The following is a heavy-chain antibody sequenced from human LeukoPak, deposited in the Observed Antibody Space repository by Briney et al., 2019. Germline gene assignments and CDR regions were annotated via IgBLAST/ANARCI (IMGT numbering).Heavy chain of an antibody. CDR2: ISAYNGNT. Sequence: GASVKVSCKASGYTFTSYGISWVRQAPGQGLEWMGWISAYNGNTNYAQKLQGRVTMTTDTSTSTAYMELRSLRSDDTAVYYCARETSSSWYPVGYYYYYMDVWGKGTTVTVSS. CDR1: GYTFTSYG. D-gene: IGHD6-13*01. CDR3: ARETSSSWYPVGYYYYYMDV. J-gene: IGHJ6*03. V-gene: IGHV1-18*01.